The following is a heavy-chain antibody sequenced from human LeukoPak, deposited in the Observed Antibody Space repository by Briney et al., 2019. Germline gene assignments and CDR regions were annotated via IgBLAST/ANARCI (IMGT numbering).Heavy chain of an antibody. J-gene: IGHJ5*02. D-gene: IGHD2-2*01. CDR3: ARLPARLSWFDP. V-gene: IGHV4-34*01. Sequence: PSETLSLTCTVSIDSMFGYFWSWIRQPPGKGLEWIGEINHSGSTNYNPSLKSRVTISVDTSKNQFSLKLSSVTAADTAVYYCARLPARLSWFDPWGQGTLVTVSS. CDR2: INHSGST. CDR1: IDSMFGYF.